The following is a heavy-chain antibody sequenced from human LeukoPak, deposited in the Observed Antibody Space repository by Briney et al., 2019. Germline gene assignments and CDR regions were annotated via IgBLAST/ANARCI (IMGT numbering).Heavy chain of an antibody. CDR3: AKDRSSGYDLDY. CDR2: IWFDGSKT. D-gene: IGHD3-22*01. CDR1: GFTLSNYG. Sequence: GGSLRLSCGASGFTLSNYGMHWVRQAPGKGLEWVAGIWFDGSKTYYADSVRGRFTISRDSSKNTLYLHMNSLRVEDTAVYFCAKDRSSGYDLDYWDQGTLVTVSS. J-gene: IGHJ4*02. V-gene: IGHV3-33*06.